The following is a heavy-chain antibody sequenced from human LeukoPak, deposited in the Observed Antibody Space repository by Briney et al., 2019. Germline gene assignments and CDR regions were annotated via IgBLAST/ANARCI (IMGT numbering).Heavy chain of an antibody. CDR3: ARDKHDILTGYHNRRFDP. J-gene: IGHJ5*02. CDR1: GYTFTSFD. CDR2: MNPNSGGT. D-gene: IGHD3-9*01. Sequence: ASVKVSCKASGYTFTSFDINWVRQATGQGLEWMGWMNPNSGGTNYAQKFQGRVTMTRDTSISTACMELSRLRSDDTAVYYCARDKHDILTGYHNRRFDPWGQGTLVTVSS. V-gene: IGHV1-2*02.